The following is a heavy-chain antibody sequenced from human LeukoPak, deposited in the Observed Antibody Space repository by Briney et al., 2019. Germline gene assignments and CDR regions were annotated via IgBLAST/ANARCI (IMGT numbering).Heavy chain of an antibody. CDR1: AGSINNYY. Sequence: SETLSLTCTVSAGSINNYYWSWIRQPPGKGLEWIGYIYYSGSTNYNPSLKSRVTISVDTSKKQVSLNLSSVTTADTAVYYCARVAARYVGMDVWGQGTTVTVSS. CDR2: IYYSGST. CDR3: ARVAARYVGMDV. D-gene: IGHD6-6*01. J-gene: IGHJ6*02. V-gene: IGHV4-59*01.